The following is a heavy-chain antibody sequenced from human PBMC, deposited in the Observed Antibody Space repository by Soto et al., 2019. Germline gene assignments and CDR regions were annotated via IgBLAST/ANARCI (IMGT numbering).Heavy chain of an antibody. D-gene: IGHD4-17*01. CDR3: ARHVRHPGDYEDY. Sequence: QLQLQESGPGLVKPSETLSVTCTVSGGSISSSSYYWGWIRQPPGKGLEWIGSIYYSGSTYYNPSLRSRVTIAIDTSKNQFSLKLSSVTAAATAVYDCARHVRHPGDYEDYWGQGTLVTVSS. J-gene: IGHJ4*02. CDR2: IYYSGST. V-gene: IGHV4-39*01. CDR1: GGSISSSSYY.